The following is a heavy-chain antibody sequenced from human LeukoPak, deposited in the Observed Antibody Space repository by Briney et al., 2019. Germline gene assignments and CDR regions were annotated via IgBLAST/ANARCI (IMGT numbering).Heavy chain of an antibody. CDR1: GGSISSGGYY. J-gene: IGHJ3*02. D-gene: IGHD1-26*01. CDR3: ASLLAVGRAPIDI. V-gene: IGHV4-30-2*01. Sequence: TSETLSLTCTVSGGSISSGGYYWSWIRQPPGKGLEWIGYIYHSGSTYYNPSLKSRVTISVDRSKNQFSLKLSSVTAADTAVYYCASLLAVGRAPIDIWGQGTMVTVSS. CDR2: IYHSGST.